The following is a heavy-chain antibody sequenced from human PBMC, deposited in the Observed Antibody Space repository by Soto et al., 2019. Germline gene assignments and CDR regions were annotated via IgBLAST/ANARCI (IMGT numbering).Heavy chain of an antibody. D-gene: IGHD3-10*01. V-gene: IGHV3-30*03. CDR1: GFTLSSYE. CDR2: ISNDGSNK. J-gene: IGHJ4*02. Sequence: GGSLRLSCAASGFTLSSYEMHWARQAPGKGLEWVAVISNDGSNKYYADSVKGRFTISRDNSKNTLYLQMNSLRAEDTAVYYCARDSIYYYGSGSYYDYWGQGTLVTVSS. CDR3: ARDSIYYYGSGSYYDY.